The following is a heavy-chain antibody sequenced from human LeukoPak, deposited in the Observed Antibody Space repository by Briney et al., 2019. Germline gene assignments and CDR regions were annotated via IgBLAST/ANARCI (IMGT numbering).Heavy chain of an antibody. V-gene: IGHV1-2*04. CDR2: INPNSGGT. CDR1: GYTFTGYY. D-gene: IGHD6-13*01. CDR3: ARAPYYSSSWYDY. Sequence: ASVKVSCKASGYTFTGYYMHWVRQAPGQGLEWMGWINPNSGGTNYAQKFQGWVTMTRDTSISTAYMELSRLRSGDTAVYYCARAPYYSSSWYDYWGQGTLVTVSS. J-gene: IGHJ4*02.